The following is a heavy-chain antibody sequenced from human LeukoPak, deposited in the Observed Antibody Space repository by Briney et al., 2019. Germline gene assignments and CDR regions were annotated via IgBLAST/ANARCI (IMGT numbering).Heavy chain of an antibody. CDR2: IYTSGST. CDR1: GGSISSYY. CDR3: ARVSMIVVVNFYYYYMDV. D-gene: IGHD3-22*01. V-gene: IGHV4-4*07. Sequence: SETLSLTCTVSGGSISSYYWSWIRQPAGKGLEWIGRIYTSGSTNYNPSLKSRVTMSVDTSKNQFSLKLSSVTAADTAVYYCARVSMIVVVNFYYYYMDVWGKGTTVTVSS. J-gene: IGHJ6*03.